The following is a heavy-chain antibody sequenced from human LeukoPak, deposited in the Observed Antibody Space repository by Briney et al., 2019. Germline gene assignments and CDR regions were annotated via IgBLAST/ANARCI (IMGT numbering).Heavy chain of an antibody. CDR2: ISAYNGST. CDR3: ARMPALEQWNYYFDY. CDR1: GYTFTSYG. J-gene: IGHJ4*02. D-gene: IGHD6-19*01. Sequence: ASVKVSCKASGYTFTSYGISWVRQAPGQGLEWMGWISAYNGSTNYAQKLQGRVTMTTDTSTSTAYMELRSLRSDDTAVYYCARMPALEQWNYYFDYWGQGTLVTVSS. V-gene: IGHV1-18*01.